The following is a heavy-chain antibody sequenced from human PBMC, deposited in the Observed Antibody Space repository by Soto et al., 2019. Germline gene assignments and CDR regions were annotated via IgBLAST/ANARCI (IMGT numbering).Heavy chain of an antibody. D-gene: IGHD4-17*01. CDR1: GGSFSGYY. V-gene: IGHV4-59*01. Sequence: SETLSLTCAVYGGSFSGYYWSWIRQPPGKGLEWIGCIYYSGSTNYNPSLKSRVTISVDTSKNQFSLKLSSVTAADTAVYYCARLGDYGDYGYYYGMDVWGQGTTVTVSS. CDR3: ARLGDYGDYGYYYGMDV. CDR2: IYYSGST. J-gene: IGHJ6*02.